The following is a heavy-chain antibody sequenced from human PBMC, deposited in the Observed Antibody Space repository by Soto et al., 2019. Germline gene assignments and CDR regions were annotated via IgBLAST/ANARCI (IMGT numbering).Heavy chain of an antibody. Sequence: ASVKVSCKASGYTFTSYGISWVRQAPGQGLEWMGWVSAYNGNTNYAQKFQGRVTMTEDTSTDTAYMELSSLRSEDTAVYYCATLVYSGSSVWFDPWGQGTLVTVSS. D-gene: IGHD2-15*01. CDR1: GYTFTSYG. CDR3: ATLVYSGSSVWFDP. V-gene: IGHV1-18*01. J-gene: IGHJ5*02. CDR2: VSAYNGNT.